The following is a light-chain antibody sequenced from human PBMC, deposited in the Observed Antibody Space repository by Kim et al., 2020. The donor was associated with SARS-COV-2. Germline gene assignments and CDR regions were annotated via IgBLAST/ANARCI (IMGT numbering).Light chain of an antibody. J-gene: IGLJ3*02. CDR1: KLGNLF. CDR2: QDD. V-gene: IGLV3-1*01. CDR3: QAWDRSTSGV. Sequence: SYELTQPPSVSVSPGQSASITCSGDKLGNLFTCWYQQKPGQSPVLVIYQDDKQPSGIPERFSGSNSGNTDTLTISGTQAVDEADYYCQAWDRSTSGVFGGGTQLTVL.